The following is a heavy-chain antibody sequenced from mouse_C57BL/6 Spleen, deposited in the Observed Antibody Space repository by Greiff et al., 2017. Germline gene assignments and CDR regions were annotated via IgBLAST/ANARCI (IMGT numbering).Heavy chain of an antibody. V-gene: IGHV3-8*01. CDR3: ARFLYDYLYFDV. CDR1: GYSITSDY. Sequence: DVKLQESGPGLAKPSQTLYLTCSVTGYSITSDYWNWIRKFPGHKLEYMGYISSSGSTYNNPSLKSRISITRDTSKTQYYLQLNSVTTKDTATDYCARFLYDYLYFDVWGTGTTGTVSS. CDR2: ISSSGST. D-gene: IGHD2-3*01. J-gene: IGHJ1*03.